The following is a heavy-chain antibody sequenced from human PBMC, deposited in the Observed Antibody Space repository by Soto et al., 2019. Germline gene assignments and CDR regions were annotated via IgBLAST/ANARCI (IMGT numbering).Heavy chain of an antibody. CDR1: GGSIISSSYY. Sequence: SETLSLTCTVSGGSIISSSYYWGWVRQPPGKGLEWIGSIYYSGSPYYNPSLKSRVTISADTSKNQFSLKLSSVTAADTAVFFCERLWDWNYKFYFDYWGQGTLVTVS. V-gene: IGHV4-39*01. CDR3: ERLWDWNYKFYFDY. D-gene: IGHD1-7*01. J-gene: IGHJ4*02. CDR2: IYYSGSP.